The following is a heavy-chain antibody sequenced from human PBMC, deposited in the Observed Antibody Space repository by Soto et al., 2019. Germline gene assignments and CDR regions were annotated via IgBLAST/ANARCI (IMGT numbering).Heavy chain of an antibody. CDR1: GGSISSYY. J-gene: IGHJ4*02. V-gene: IGHV4-59*01. CDR3: ARVTYDYVWGSYRYYFDY. D-gene: IGHD3-16*02. CDR2: IYYSGST. Sequence: SETLSLTCTVSGGSISSYYWSWIRQPPGKGLEWIGYIYYSGSTNYNPSLKSRVTISVDTSKNQFSLKLGSVTAADTAVYYCARVTYDYVWGSYRYYFDYWGQGTLVTVS.